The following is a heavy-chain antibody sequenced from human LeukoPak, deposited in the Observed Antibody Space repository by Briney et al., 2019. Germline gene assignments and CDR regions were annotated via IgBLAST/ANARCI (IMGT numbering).Heavy chain of an antibody. CDR3: ARAVSDSGGYQAYFDY. CDR1: GFTFSSYS. D-gene: IGHD3-22*01. V-gene: IGHV3-21*01. Sequence: GGSLRLSCAASGFTFSSYSMNWVRQAPGKGLEWVSSISSSSSYIYYADSVKGRFTISRDNAKNSLYLQMNSLRAEDTAVYYCARAVSDSGGYQAYFDYWGQGTLVTVSS. J-gene: IGHJ4*02. CDR2: ISSSSSYI.